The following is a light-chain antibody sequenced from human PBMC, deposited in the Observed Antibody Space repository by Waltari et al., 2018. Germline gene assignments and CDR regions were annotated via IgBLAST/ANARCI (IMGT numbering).Light chain of an antibody. J-gene: IGLJ3*02. Sequence: QSALTQPASVSGSPGQSITISCTGTSSDVGSYNLFSWYQQHPGKAPKLMIYEGNKRPSGVSNRFSGSKSGNTASLTISGLQGEDEADYHCCSYAGSNTFVVFGGGTKLTVL. CDR2: EGN. V-gene: IGLV2-23*03. CDR3: CSYAGSNTFVV. CDR1: SSDVGSYNL.